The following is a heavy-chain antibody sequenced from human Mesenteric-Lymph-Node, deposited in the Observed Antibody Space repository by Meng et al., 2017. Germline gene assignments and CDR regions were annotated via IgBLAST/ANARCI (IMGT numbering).Heavy chain of an antibody. CDR3: ARGYCGSDCYSFYLN. Sequence: ASVKVSCKASGYTFTSYAMHWVRQAPGQRLEWMGWINAGNGNTKYSQKFQGRVTITRDTSTSTAYMELRSLRAEDTAVYYCARGYCGSDCYSFYLNWGQGTLVTVSS. CDR2: INAGNGNT. J-gene: IGHJ4*02. CDR1: GYTFTSYA. D-gene: IGHD2-21*02. V-gene: IGHV1-3*01.